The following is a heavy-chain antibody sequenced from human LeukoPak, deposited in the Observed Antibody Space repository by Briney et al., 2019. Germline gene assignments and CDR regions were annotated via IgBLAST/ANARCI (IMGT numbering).Heavy chain of an antibody. V-gene: IGHV3-23*01. CDR3: AKDDVTGFGDYDAFDI. D-gene: IGHD4-17*01. Sequence: GGPLRPSCAASGFTLWDFAIGWGRPAPGEGLGGVSAISGSISGGVTYYIDSVKGRFTISRDNSKNTMYLQMNSLRVEDTAVYYCAKDDVTGFGDYDAFDIWGQGTMVTVSS. CDR2: ISGSISGGVT. CDR1: GFTLWDFA. J-gene: IGHJ3*02.